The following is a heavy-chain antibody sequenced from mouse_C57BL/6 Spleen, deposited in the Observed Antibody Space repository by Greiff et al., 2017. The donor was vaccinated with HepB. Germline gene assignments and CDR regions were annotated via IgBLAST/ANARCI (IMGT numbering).Heavy chain of an antibody. CDR2: IDPSDSYT. CDR1: GYTFTSYW. J-gene: IGHJ1*03. D-gene: IGHD2-1*01. CDR3: ARSGSYDGNYNWYFDV. V-gene: IGHV1-50*01. Sequence: VQLQQSGAELVKPGASVKLSCKASGYTFTSYWMQWVKQRPGQGLEWIGEIDPSDSYTNYNQKFKGKATLTVDTSSSTAYMQLSSLTSEDSAVYYCARSGSYDGNYNWYFDVWGTGTTVTVSS.